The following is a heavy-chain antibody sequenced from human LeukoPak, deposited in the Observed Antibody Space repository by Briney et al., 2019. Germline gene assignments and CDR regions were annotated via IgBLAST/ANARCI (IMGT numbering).Heavy chain of an antibody. Sequence: PGGSLRLSCAASGITVSSNYMSWVRQAPGQGLEWGSVIYSGGTTYYADSVKGRFNISRDSSKNTLYLQMNSLRAEDTAVYYCARRGDCSSTSCLFFDYWGQGTLVTVSS. CDR2: IYSGGTT. V-gene: IGHV3-66*02. J-gene: IGHJ4*02. CDR1: GITVSSNY. D-gene: IGHD2-2*01. CDR3: ARRGDCSSTSCLFFDY.